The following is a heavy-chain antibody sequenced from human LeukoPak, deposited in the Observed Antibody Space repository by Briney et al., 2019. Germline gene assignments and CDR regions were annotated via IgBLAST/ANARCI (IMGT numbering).Heavy chain of an antibody. D-gene: IGHD3-3*01. CDR2: IFGGGGT. CDR3: TKARDDYGVDTIDS. Sequence: GGSLRLSCAAFGFTVSSNYMSWVRQAPGKGLEWVSVIFGGGGTYYADSVKGRFTISRDNSKNTVNLQMNSLRAEDTAIYYCTKARDDYGVDTIDSWGQGTLVTVSS. J-gene: IGHJ4*02. CDR1: GFTVSSNY. V-gene: IGHV3-53*01.